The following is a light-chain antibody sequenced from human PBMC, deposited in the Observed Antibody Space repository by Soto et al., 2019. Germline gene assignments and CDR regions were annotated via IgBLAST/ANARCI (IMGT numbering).Light chain of an antibody. CDR2: DAS. V-gene: IGKV3-11*01. CDR1: SSVSTS. Sequence: EIVLTQSPGTLSLSPGERATLSRRASSSVSTSLAWYQQKPGQAPRLLIYDASTKAAGIPARFSGSGSGTDFTLTISGLEPEDFAVYYCQQRRTWPWTFGQGNKVKIK. J-gene: IGKJ1*01. CDR3: QQRRTWPWT.